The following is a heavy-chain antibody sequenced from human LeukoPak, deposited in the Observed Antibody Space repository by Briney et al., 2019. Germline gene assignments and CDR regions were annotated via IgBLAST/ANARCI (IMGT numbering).Heavy chain of an antibody. Sequence: GGSLRLSCAASGFTFSSYAMSWVRQAPGKGLEWVSAISGSGGSTYYADSVKGRFTISRDNSKNTLYLHMNSLRAEDTAVYYCAKDAAAYCSSTSCYQGYFDYWGQGTLVTVSS. CDR1: GFTFSSYA. CDR2: ISGSGGST. CDR3: AKDAAAYCSSTSCYQGYFDY. V-gene: IGHV3-23*01. D-gene: IGHD2-2*01. J-gene: IGHJ4*02.